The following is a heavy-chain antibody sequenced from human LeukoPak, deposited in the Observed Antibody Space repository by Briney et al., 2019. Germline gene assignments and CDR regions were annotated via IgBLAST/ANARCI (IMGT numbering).Heavy chain of an antibody. V-gene: IGHV3-15*01. Sequence: GGSLRLSCAASGFTFSDGWMNWVRQAPGKGLEWVGRIKSKTDGETIDYAAPVKGRFTISRDDSKNTLYLQMNSLKTEDTAVYYCTTALYDWNDENYWGQGTLVTVSS. CDR1: GFTFSDGW. CDR3: TTALYDWNDENY. J-gene: IGHJ4*02. D-gene: IGHD1-1*01. CDR2: IKSKTDGETI.